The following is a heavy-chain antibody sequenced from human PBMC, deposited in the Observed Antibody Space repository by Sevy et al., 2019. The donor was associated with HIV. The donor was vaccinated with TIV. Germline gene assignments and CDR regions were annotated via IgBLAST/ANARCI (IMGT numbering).Heavy chain of an antibody. D-gene: IGHD2-2*02. CDR2: VT. Sequence: SETLSLTCAVSGGSFSGFSWNWIRQPPGKGLEWIGEVTHYSPSLKSRATISLDTSENQVSLKLHSVTAADTALYFCAGGVEGVVPSPIIGLGPWAKYWSFDLWGRGTLVTVSS. V-gene: IGHV4-34*01. CDR3: AGGVEGVVPSPIIGLGPWAKYWSFDL. J-gene: IGHJ2*01. CDR1: GGSFSGFS.